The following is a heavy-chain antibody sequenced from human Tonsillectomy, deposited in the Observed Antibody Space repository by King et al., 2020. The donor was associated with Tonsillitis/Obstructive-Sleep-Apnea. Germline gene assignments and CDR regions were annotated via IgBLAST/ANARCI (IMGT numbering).Heavy chain of an antibody. J-gene: IGHJ3*01. CDR1: GFTFSSYW. Sequence: VQLVESGGGLVQPGGSLRLSCAASGFTFSSYWMSWVRQAPGKGLEWVANIKEDESEKYYVDSVKGRFTISRDNAKNSLYLQMNSLRAEDTSIYYCARRVISGDSSDYRPFYIWGQGTLVTVSS. V-gene: IGHV3-7*01. CDR2: IKEDESEK. CDR3: ARRVISGDSSDYRPFYI. D-gene: IGHD3-22*01.